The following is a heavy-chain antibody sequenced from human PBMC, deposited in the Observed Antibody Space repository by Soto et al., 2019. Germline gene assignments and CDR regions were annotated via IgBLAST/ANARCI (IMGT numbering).Heavy chain of an antibody. CDR2: IYYSGST. CDR1: GGSISRSRYY. Sequence: SGAPALTWTGSGGSISRSRYYWGWIRQPPGKGLEWIGSIYYSGSTYYNPSLKSRVTISVDTSKNQFSLKLSSVTAADTAVYYCARFRPRGVFDYWGQGTLVTVS. CDR3: ARFRPRGVFDY. V-gene: IGHV4-39*01. D-gene: IGHD3-10*01. J-gene: IGHJ4*02.